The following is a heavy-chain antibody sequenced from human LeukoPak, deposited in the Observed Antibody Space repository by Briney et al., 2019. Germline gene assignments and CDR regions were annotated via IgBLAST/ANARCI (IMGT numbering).Heavy chain of an antibody. J-gene: IGHJ4*02. CDR2: IRYDGSNK. CDR1: GFTFSSYG. V-gene: IGHV3-30*02. D-gene: IGHD3-16*01. CDR3: AKGGRYSPPFDY. Sequence: GGSLRLSCAASGFTFSSYGMHWVRQAPGKGLEWVAFIRYDGSNKYYADSVKGRFTISRDNSKNTLYLQMNSLRAEDTAVYYCAKGGRYSPPFDYWGQGTLVTVSS.